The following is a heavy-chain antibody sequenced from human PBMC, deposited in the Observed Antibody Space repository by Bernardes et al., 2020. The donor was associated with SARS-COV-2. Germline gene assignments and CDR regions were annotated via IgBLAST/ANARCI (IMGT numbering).Heavy chain of an antibody. V-gene: IGHV2-70*11. Sequence: SGPTLVQPTQPLTLTCTFSGFPLSTSGMCVSWIRQPPGKALEWLARIAWDDDKYYSPSLKTRLTISKDTSKNQVVLTMTNMDPVDTATYYCARTPTKRIVVVPAAMGKYSSSARDYYYYYGMDVWGQGTTVTVSS. CDR2: IAWDDDK. CDR1: GFPLSTSGMC. CDR3: ARTPTKRIVVVPAAMGKYSSSARDYYYYYGMDV. D-gene: IGHD2-2*01. J-gene: IGHJ6*02.